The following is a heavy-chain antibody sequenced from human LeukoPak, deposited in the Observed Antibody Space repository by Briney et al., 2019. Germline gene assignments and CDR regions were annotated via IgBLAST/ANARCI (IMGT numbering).Heavy chain of an antibody. J-gene: IGHJ4*02. V-gene: IGHV1-69*13. D-gene: IGHD6-19*01. CDR1: GYTFTSYD. CDR3: ARARYSSGWYPFDY. CDR2: IIPIFGTA. Sequence: GASVKVSCKASGYTFTSYDINWVRQAPGQGLEWMGGIIPIFGTANYAQKFQGRVTITADESTSTAYMELSSLRSEDTAVYYCARARYSSGWYPFDYWGQGTLVTVSS.